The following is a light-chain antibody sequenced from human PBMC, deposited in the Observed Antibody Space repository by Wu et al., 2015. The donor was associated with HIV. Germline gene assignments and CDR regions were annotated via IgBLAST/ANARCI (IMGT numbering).Light chain of an antibody. J-gene: IGKJ1*01. CDR1: QSVSNSY. CDR3: QQFRT. CDR2: GTS. V-gene: IGKV3-20*01. Sequence: EIVLTQSPGTLSLSPGDRATLSCRASQSVSNSYLGWYQLRPGQPPRLLIYGTSTRAPGIPDRFSGRGSGTDFTLTITRLEPEDSGVYYCQQFRTFGQGTKVEI.